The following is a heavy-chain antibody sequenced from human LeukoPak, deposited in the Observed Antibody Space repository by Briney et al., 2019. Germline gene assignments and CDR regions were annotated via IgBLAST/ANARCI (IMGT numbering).Heavy chain of an antibody. CDR3: AKVETTVTEGIWGSFDY. J-gene: IGHJ4*02. V-gene: IGHV3-9*01. D-gene: IGHD3-16*01. CDR1: GFTFDDYA. Sequence: PGGSLRLSCAASGFTFDDYAMHWVRQAPGKGLEWVSGISWNSGSIGYADSVKGRFTISRDNVKNSLYLQMNSLRAEDTALYYCAKVETTVTEGIWGSFDYWGQGTLVTVSS. CDR2: ISWNSGSI.